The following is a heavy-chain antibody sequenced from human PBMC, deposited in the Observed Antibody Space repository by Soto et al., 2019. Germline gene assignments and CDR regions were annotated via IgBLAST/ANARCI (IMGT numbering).Heavy chain of an antibody. J-gene: IGHJ4*02. CDR3: AKDTMAAPVY. Sequence: QVQLVQSGAEVKKPGASVKVSCKASGYTFTNNDVSWVRQATGQGLEWMGWMNPGSGDTGYAQKFQGRVTMTRDISIATAYMELNSLTSEDTAIYYCAKDTMAAPVYWGQGTLVTVSS. CDR1: GYTFTNND. V-gene: IGHV1-8*01. D-gene: IGHD6-6*01. CDR2: MNPGSGDT.